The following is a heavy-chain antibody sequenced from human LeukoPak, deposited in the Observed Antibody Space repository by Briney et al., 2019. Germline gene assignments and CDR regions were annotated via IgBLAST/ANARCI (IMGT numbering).Heavy chain of an antibody. CDR3: ARLRYGDSTYYYYGMDV. Sequence: PSETLSLTCTVSGGSISSSSYYWGWIRQPPGKGLEWIGSIYYSGSTYYNPSLKSRVTISVDTSKNQFSLKLSSVTAADTAVYYCARLRYGDSTYYYYGMDVWGQGTTVTVS. D-gene: IGHD4-17*01. J-gene: IGHJ6*02. V-gene: IGHV4-39*01. CDR2: IYYSGST. CDR1: GGSISSSSYY.